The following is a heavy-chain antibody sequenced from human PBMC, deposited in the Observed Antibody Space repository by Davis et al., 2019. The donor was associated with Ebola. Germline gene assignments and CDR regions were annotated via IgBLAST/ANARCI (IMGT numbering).Heavy chain of an antibody. CDR2: ISAYNGNT. V-gene: IGHV1-18*04. J-gene: IGHJ4*02. CDR3: ARDVRGITGPSEY. CDR1: AYTFISYG. D-gene: IGHD1-1*01. Sequence: SVQVPCMASAYTFISYGISPVRHPSGQGPEWMGWISAYNGNTNYPQNVQGRITMTTDTSTSTAYMELRSLRSDDTARYYCARDVRGITGPSEYWGQGTLITVSS.